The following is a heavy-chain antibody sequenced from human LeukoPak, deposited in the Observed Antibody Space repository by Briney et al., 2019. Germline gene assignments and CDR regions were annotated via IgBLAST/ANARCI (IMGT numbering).Heavy chain of an antibody. CDR2: IYYSGST. J-gene: IGHJ5*02. CDR1: GGSISSSSYY. V-gene: IGHV4-39*01. D-gene: IGHD6-6*01. CDR3: ARHAGGSWFPVAARPDVRFDP. Sequence: SETLSLTCTVSGGSISSSSYYWGWIRQPPGKGLEWIGSIYYSGSTNYNPSLKSRVTISVDTSKNQFSLKLSSVTAADTAVYYCARHAGGSWFPVAARPDVRFDPWGQGTLVTVSS.